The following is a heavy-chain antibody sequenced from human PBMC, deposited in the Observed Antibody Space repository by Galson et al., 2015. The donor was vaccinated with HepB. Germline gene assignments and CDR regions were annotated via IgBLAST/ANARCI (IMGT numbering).Heavy chain of an antibody. CDR3: ARDGTYNWNYYTPSDY. Sequence: SLRLSCAASGFTFSSYAMHWVRQAPGKGLEWVAVISYDGSNKYYADSVKGRFTISRDNSKNTLYLQMNSLRAEDTAVYYCARDGTYNWNYYTPSDYWGQGTLVTVSS. CDR1: GFTFSSYA. V-gene: IGHV3-30-3*01. CDR2: ISYDGSNK. J-gene: IGHJ4*02. D-gene: IGHD1-7*01.